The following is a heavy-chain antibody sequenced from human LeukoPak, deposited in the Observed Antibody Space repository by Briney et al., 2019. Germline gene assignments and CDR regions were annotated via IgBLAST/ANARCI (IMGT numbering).Heavy chain of an antibody. CDR3: ARARSDEDGYNYYFDY. D-gene: IGHD5-24*01. J-gene: IGHJ4*02. CDR1: GYTFTSYY. CDR2: INPSGGST. V-gene: IGHV1-46*01. Sequence: ASVKVSCTASGYTFTSYYMHWVRQAPGQGLEWMGIINPSGGSTSYAQKFQGRVTMTRDTSTSTVYMELSSLRSEDTAVYYCARARSDEDGYNYYFDYWGQGTLVTVSS.